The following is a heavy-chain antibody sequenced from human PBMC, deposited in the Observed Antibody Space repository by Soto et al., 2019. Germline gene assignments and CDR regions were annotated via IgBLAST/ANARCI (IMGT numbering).Heavy chain of an antibody. CDR3: ARIDDYGDYVNDY. J-gene: IGHJ4*02. CDR1: GFTFNTHG. CDR2: IWYDGSQR. D-gene: IGHD4-17*01. Sequence: VELVESGGGVVQPGGSLRLSCAASGFTFNTHGMHWVRQAPGKGLVWVAVIWYDGSQRYYADFVRGRFTISRDNSQNTLYLQMTSLRAEDTAVYYCARIDDYGDYVNDYWGQGALVTVSS. V-gene: IGHV3-33*01.